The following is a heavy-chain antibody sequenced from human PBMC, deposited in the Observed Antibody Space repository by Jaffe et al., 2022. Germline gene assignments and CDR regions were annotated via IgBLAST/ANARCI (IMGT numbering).Heavy chain of an antibody. Sequence: QVQLQESGPGLVKPSETLSLTCTVSGGSISSYYWSWIRQPPGKGLEWIGYIYYSGSTNYNPSLKSRVTISVDTSKNQFSLKLSSVTAADTAVYYCARDAGGDCSSTSCYTYYFDYWGQGTLVTVSS. CDR1: GGSISSYY. V-gene: IGHV4-59*01. CDR3: ARDAGGDCSSTSCYTYYFDY. D-gene: IGHD2-2*02. CDR2: IYYSGST. J-gene: IGHJ4*02.